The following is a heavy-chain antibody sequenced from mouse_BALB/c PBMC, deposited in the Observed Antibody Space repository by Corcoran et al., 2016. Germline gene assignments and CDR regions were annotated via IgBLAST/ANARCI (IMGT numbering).Heavy chain of an antibody. Sequence: QIQLVKSGPELKKPGETVKISCKASGYTFTHYGMNWVKQAPGKGLKWMGWINTYTGEPTYADDFKGRFAFSLETSASTAYLQINNLKNEDMATYFCARDYGSSQAWFAYWGQGTLVTVSA. J-gene: IGHJ3*01. D-gene: IGHD1-1*01. CDR1: GYTFTHYG. V-gene: IGHV9-1*02. CDR3: ARDYGSSQAWFAY. CDR2: INTYTGEP.